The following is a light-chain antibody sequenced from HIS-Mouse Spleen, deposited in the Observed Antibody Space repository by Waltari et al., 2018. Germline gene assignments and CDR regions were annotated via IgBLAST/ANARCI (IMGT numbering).Light chain of an antibody. Sequence: YELTQPPSVSVSPGQTARITCSGDALPKQYPYWYQQKPGQAPVLVIYKDSERPSGIPERFSGSSSGTTVTLTISGVQAEDEADYYCQSADSSGTYSVVFGGGTKLTVL. CDR2: KDS. V-gene: IGLV3-25*03. CDR3: QSADSSGTYSVV. J-gene: IGLJ2*01. CDR1: ALPKQY.